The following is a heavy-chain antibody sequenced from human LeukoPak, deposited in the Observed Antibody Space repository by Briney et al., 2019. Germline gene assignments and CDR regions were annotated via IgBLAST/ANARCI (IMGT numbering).Heavy chain of an antibody. CDR1: GGSISSSSYY. Sequence: SETLSLTCTVSGGSISSSSYYWGWIRQPPGKGLEWIGSIYYSGSTYYNPSLKSRVTISVDTSKNQFSLKLSSVTAADTAVYYCVRLDIAAAGTLYDAFEIWGQGTMVTVSS. D-gene: IGHD6-13*01. V-gene: IGHV4-39*01. J-gene: IGHJ3*02. CDR3: VRLDIAAAGTLYDAFEI. CDR2: IYYSGST.